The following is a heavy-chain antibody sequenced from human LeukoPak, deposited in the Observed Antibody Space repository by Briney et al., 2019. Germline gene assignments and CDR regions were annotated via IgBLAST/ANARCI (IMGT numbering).Heavy chain of an antibody. J-gene: IGHJ6*03. Sequence: GGSLRLSCAASGFTFSSYGIDWVRQAPGKGLEWVAFIRYDGANKWYADSVKGRFTISRDNSKNTLYLQMNSLRVEDTAVYHCAKDRDYGDYPSAYYYYMDVWGKGTTVTVSS. V-gene: IGHV3-30*02. CDR2: IRYDGANK. CDR1: GFTFSSYG. CDR3: AKDRDYGDYPSAYYYYMDV. D-gene: IGHD4-17*01.